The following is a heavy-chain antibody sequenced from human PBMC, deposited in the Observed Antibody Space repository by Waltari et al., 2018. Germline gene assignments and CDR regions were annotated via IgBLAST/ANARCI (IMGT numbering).Heavy chain of an antibody. Sequence: QVQLVESGGGVVQPGRSLSLSGAASCFTFRSSGIHWVRQTPGRGLGWVAVISSDGSRKSYADSVKGRFSISRDNSKNSLSLEMNSLRPEDTAVYYCASCTGGNCYYYGFDVWGQGTTVTVSS. CDR2: ISSDGSRK. V-gene: IGHV3-30*03. J-gene: IGHJ6*02. CDR1: CFTFRSSG. D-gene: IGHD2-8*02. CDR3: ASCTGGNCYYYGFDV.